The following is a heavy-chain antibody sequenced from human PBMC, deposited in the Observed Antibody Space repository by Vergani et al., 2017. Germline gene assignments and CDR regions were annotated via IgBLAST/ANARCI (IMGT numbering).Heavy chain of an antibody. D-gene: IGHD3-16*02. V-gene: IGHV4-59*03. Sequence: QVQLQESGPGLVKPSETLSLTCIVSGGSISPYYWCWIRQPPGRGLEWIGGFHHSGTTPYNPSLRSRVIISPDTSNNRFSLEVTSVTVADTAVYYCEVHSGSYRLDYWGEGTLVTVSS. J-gene: IGHJ4*02. CDR2: FHHSGTT. CDR1: GGSISPYY. CDR3: EVHSGSYRLDY.